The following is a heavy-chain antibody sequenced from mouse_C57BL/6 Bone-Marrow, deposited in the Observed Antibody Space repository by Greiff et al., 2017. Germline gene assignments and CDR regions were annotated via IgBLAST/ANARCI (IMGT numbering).Heavy chain of an antibody. CDR2: IDPNGGGT. CDR1: GYTFTSYW. CDR3: AREKGKSYYYGSSPFAY. Sequence: VQLQQPGAELVKPGASVTLSCKASGYTFTSYWMHWVKQRPGRGLEWIGRIDPNGGGTKYNEKFKSKATLTVDKPSSTAYMQLSSLTSEDSAVXYCAREKGKSYYYGSSPFAYWGQGTLVTVSA. D-gene: IGHD1-1*01. V-gene: IGHV1-72*01. J-gene: IGHJ3*01.